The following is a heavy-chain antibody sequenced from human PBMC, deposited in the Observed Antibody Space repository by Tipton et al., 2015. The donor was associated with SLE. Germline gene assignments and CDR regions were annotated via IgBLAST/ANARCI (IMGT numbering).Heavy chain of an antibody. V-gene: IGHV3-30-3*01. CDR1: GFTFSSYA. D-gene: IGHD6-13*01. J-gene: IGHJ3*02. CDR2: ISYDGSNK. Sequence: SLSLSCAASGFTFSSYAMHWVRQAPGKGLEWVAVISYDGSNKYYADSVKGRFTISRDNSKNTLYLQMNSLRAEDTAVYYCARPSRYSSSWYRDAFDIWGQGTMVTVSS. CDR3: ARPSRYSSSWYRDAFDI.